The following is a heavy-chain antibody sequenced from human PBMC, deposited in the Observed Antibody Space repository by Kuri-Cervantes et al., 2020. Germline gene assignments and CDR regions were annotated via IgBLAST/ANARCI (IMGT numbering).Heavy chain of an antibody. CDR1: GGSFSGYY. CDR2: INHSGST. Sequence: GSLRLSCAVYGGSFSGYYWSWIRQPPGKGLEWIGEINHSGSTNYNPSLKSRVTISVDTSKNQFSLKLSSVTAADTAVYYCARLGIIAAAGIYWGQGTLVTVSS. V-gene: IGHV4-34*01. D-gene: IGHD6-13*01. J-gene: IGHJ4*02. CDR3: ARLGIIAAAGIY.